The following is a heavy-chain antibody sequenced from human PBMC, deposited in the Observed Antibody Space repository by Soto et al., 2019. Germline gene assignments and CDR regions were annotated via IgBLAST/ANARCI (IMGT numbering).Heavy chain of an antibody. V-gene: IGHV3-23*01. J-gene: IGHJ4*02. Sequence: PGGSLRLCCAASGFGFNNFAMNWVRQAPGKGLEWVSAISNSFSDGNTHYADPVKGRFTISRDNDKNTVFLEIDSLRAEDTAVYFCAKVFSPEGGNYFDHWGPGTLVTVSS. CDR1: GFGFNNFA. CDR3: AKVFSPEGGNYFDH. CDR2: ISNSFSDGNT.